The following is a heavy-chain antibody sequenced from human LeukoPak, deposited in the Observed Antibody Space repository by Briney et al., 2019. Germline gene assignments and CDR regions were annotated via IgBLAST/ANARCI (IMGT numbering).Heavy chain of an antibody. V-gene: IGHV5-51*01. J-gene: IGHJ3*02. CDR2: IYPGDSDT. D-gene: IGHD3-22*01. CDR3: ARLPDYYDSSGSRVGAFDI. Sequence: GASLQISCKGSGYSFTSYWIGWVRQLPGKGLEWMGIIYPGDSDTRYSPSFQGQVTISADKSISTAYLQWSSLKASDTAMYYCARLPDYYDSSGSRVGAFDIWGQGTMVTVSS. CDR1: GYSFTSYW.